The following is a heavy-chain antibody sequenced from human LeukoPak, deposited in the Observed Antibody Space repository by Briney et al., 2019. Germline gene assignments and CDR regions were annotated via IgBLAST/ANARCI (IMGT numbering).Heavy chain of an antibody. D-gene: IGHD4-11*01. CDR3: ARASVTTSVSSAHLDYYYYYYMDV. J-gene: IGHJ6*03. CDR1: GGTFSSYA. Sequence: SVKVSCKASGGTFSSYAINWVRQAPGQGLEWMGGIIPIFGTANYAQKFQGRVTITTDESTSTAYMELSSLRSEDTAVYYCARASVTTSVSSAHLDYYYYYYMDVWGKGTTVTVSS. V-gene: IGHV1-69*05. CDR2: IIPIFGTA.